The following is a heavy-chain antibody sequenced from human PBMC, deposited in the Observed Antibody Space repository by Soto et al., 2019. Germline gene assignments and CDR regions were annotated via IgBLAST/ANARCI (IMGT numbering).Heavy chain of an antibody. J-gene: IGHJ4*02. D-gene: IGHD5-18*01. V-gene: IGHV3-23*01. CDR2: ISGSGGST. CDR1: GFTFSSYA. CDR3: AKRGTRGYSYGSFDY. Sequence: GGSLRLSCAASGFTFSSYAMSWVRQAPGKGLEWVSAISGSGGSTYYADSVKGRFTISRDNSKNTLYLQMNSLRAEDTAVYYCAKRGTRGYSYGSFDYWGQGTLVTVSS.